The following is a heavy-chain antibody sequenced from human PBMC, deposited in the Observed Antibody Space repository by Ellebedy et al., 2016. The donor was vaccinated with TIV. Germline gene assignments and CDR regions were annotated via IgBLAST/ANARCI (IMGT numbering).Heavy chain of an antibody. CDR3: AKDRTWNTGAITDY. D-gene: IGHD2-2*01. J-gene: IGHJ4*02. Sequence: PGGSLRLSCAASGFTFSSYSINWVRQAPGKGLEWVSSISSSSIFIYYADSVKGRFTVSRDNSKSTLHLQMYSLRAEDTAVYYCAKDRTWNTGAITDYWGQGTLVTVSS. CDR2: ISSSSIFI. V-gene: IGHV3-21*04. CDR1: GFTFSSYS.